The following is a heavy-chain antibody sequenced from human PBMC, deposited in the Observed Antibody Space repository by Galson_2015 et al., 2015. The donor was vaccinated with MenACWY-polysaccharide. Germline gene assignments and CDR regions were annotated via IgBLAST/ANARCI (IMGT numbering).Heavy chain of an antibody. D-gene: IGHD2-2*01. CDR2: INPSGGST. CDR1: GYTFTSYY. J-gene: IGHJ6*03. CDR3: ARGDMVVVAAAIYYYMDV. V-gene: IGHV1-46*01. Sequence: VKVSCKASGYTFTSYYMHWVRQAPGQGLEWMGIINPSGGSTSYAQKFQGRVTMPRDTSTSTVYMELSSLRSEDTAVYYCARGDMVVVAAAIYYYMDVWGKGTTVIVSS.